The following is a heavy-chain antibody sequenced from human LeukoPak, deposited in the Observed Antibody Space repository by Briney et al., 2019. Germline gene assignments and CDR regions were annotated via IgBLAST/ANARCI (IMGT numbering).Heavy chain of an antibody. J-gene: IGHJ3*02. V-gene: IGHV4-59*12. CDR1: GGSFSGYY. CDR3: ARDDDRAFDI. Sequence: SETLSLTCAVYGGSFSGYYWSWIRQPPGKGLEWIGSIYYSGSTDYNPSLKSRVTISLDTSKNQFSLKLSSVTAADTAVYYCARDDDRAFDIWGQGTMVTVSS. CDR2: IYYSGST. D-gene: IGHD1-1*01.